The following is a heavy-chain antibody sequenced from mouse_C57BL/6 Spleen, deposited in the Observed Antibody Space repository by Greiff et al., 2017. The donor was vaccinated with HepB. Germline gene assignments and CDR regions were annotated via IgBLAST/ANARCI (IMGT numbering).Heavy chain of an antibody. CDR2: IYPRDGST. CDR3: ARVTTVVEDYAMDY. Sequence: VQLQQSGPELVKPGASVKLSCKASGYTFTSYDINWVKQRPGQGLEWIGWIYPRDGSTKYNEKFKGKATLTVDTSSSTAYMELHSLTSEDSAVYFCARVTTVVEDYAMDYWGQGTSVTVSS. J-gene: IGHJ4*01. CDR1: GYTFTSYD. V-gene: IGHV1-85*01. D-gene: IGHD1-1*01.